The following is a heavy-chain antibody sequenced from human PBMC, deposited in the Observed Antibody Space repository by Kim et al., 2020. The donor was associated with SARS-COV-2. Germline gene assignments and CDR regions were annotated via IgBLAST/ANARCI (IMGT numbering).Heavy chain of an antibody. J-gene: IGHJ4*02. CDR2: INPSGGST. CDR1: GYTFTSYY. Sequence: ASVKVSCKASGYTFTSYYMHWVRQAPGQGLEWMGIINPSGGSTSYAQKFQGRVTMTRDTSTSTVYMELSSLRSEDTAVYYCARDSRLYDSSEGGVYYWGQGTLVTVSS. V-gene: IGHV1-46*01. D-gene: IGHD3-22*01. CDR3: ARDSRLYDSSEGGVYY.